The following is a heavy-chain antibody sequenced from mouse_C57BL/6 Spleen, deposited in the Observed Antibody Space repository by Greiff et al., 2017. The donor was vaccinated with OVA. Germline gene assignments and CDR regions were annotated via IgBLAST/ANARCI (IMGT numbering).Heavy chain of an antibody. J-gene: IGHJ2*01. V-gene: IGHV3-6*01. CDR1: GYSITSGYY. D-gene: IGHD2-1*01. Sequence: EVQLQQSGPGLVKPSQSLSLTCSVTGYSITSGYYWNWIRQFPGNKLEWMGYISYDGSNNYNPSLENRISITRDTSKNQFFLKLNSVTTEDTATYYGARDRDGKQLFDYWGQGTTLTVSS. CDR3: ARDRDGKQLFDY. CDR2: ISYDGSN.